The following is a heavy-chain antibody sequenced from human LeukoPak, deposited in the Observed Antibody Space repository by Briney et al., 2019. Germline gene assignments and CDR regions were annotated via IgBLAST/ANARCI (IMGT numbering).Heavy chain of an antibody. Sequence: AGSLTLSCVASGFTFSNYAMSWVRPAPGRGLEWVAAISRGGGSTYYAGCVNGRFTIRRDSSKNALYVQINRLRAERTAVYYCAKGFGIDYWGQGTLVTVSS. CDR3: AKGFGIDY. J-gene: IGHJ4*02. CDR1: GFTFSNYA. V-gene: IGHV3-23*01. D-gene: IGHD3-10*01. CDR2: ISRGGGST.